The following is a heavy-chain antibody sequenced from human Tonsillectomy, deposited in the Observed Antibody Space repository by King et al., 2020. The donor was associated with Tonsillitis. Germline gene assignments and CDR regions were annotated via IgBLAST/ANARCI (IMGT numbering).Heavy chain of an antibody. CDR2: IGSSGGST. CDR1: GFIFINYA. V-gene: IGHV3-23*04. D-gene: IGHD3-16*01. Sequence: QLVESGGGLVQPGGSLRLSCAGSGFIFINYAMSWVRQAPGKXLEWVSAIGSSGGSTYYADSVXGRFTIPRDNSKNTLYLQMNSRIAEDTATYYCAKTENXXVGAHDAFDSWGXXTMVTVSS. CDR3: AKTENXXVGAHDAFDS. J-gene: IGHJ3*02.